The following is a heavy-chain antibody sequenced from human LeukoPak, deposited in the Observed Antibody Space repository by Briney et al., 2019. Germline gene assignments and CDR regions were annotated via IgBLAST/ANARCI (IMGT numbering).Heavy chain of an antibody. Sequence: GRSLRLSCAASGFTFSSYGMHWVRQAPGKGLEWVAVISYDGSNKYYADSVKGRFTISRDNSKNTLYLQMNSLRAEDTAVYYCAKDQVAVAGTGSYGLYYYGMDVWGQGTTVTVSS. V-gene: IGHV3-30*18. D-gene: IGHD6-19*01. CDR3: AKDQVAVAGTGSYGLYYYGMDV. J-gene: IGHJ6*02. CDR2: ISYDGSNK. CDR1: GFTFSSYG.